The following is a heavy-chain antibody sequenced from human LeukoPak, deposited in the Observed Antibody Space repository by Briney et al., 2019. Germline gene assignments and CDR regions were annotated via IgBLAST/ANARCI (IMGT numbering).Heavy chain of an antibody. Sequence: GGSLRLSCAASGFTFRTYAMSWVRQAPGKGLEWVSGISGGGDGTNYADSVKGWFTISRDNSKNMLYLQMNSLRAEDTAVYYCASECGYACLDYWGQGTLVTVSS. CDR1: GFTFRTYA. J-gene: IGHJ4*02. D-gene: IGHD5-12*01. CDR3: ASECGYACLDY. V-gene: IGHV3-23*01. CDR2: ISGGGDGT.